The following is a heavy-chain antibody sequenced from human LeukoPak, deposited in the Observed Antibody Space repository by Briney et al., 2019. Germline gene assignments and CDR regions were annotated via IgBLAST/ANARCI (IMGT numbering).Heavy chain of an antibody. Sequence: GGSLRLSCAASGFTFSSYWMSWVRQAPGKGLEWVANIKQDGSEKYYVDSVKGRFTISRDNAKNSLYLQMNSLRAEDTAVYYCARDISIAALEAFDIWGQGTMVTVSS. J-gene: IGHJ3*02. CDR1: GFTFSSYW. D-gene: IGHD6-6*01. V-gene: IGHV3-7*01. CDR2: IKQDGSEK. CDR3: ARDISIAALEAFDI.